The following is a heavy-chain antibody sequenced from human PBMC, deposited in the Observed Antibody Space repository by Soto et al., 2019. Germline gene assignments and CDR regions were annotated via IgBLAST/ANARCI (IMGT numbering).Heavy chain of an antibody. CDR3: AREGVEYYYGMDV. CDR2: ISYDGSNK. Sequence: QVQLVESGGGVVQPGRSLRLSCAASGFTFSSYAMHWVRQAPGKGLEWVAVISYDGSNKYYVDSVKGRFTISRDNSKNTLYLQMNSLRAEDTAVYYCAREGVEYYYGMDVWGQGTTVTVSS. CDR1: GFTFSSYA. D-gene: IGHD2-15*01. V-gene: IGHV3-30-3*01. J-gene: IGHJ6*02.